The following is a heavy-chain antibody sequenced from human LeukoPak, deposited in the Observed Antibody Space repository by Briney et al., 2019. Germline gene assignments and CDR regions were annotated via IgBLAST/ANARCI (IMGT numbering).Heavy chain of an antibody. CDR2: ISYTGST. V-gene: IGHV4-59*01. CDR3: ARGSVYFDS. CDR1: GGSISSYY. Sequence: SETLSLTCTVSGGSISSYYVSWIRQPPGKGQEWIGYISYTGSTDYNPSLKSRVTISVDMSKNQFSLKVSSVTAADTAVYYCARGSVYFDSWGQGTLVTVSS. J-gene: IGHJ4*02.